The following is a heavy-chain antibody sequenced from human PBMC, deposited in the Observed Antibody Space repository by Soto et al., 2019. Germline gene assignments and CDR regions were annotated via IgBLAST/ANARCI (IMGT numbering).Heavy chain of an antibody. CDR1: GGSFSGYY. J-gene: IGHJ5*02. D-gene: IGHD2-8*01. CDR3: VSFAAEDIVLMVYAIKKNWLDP. Sequence: SETLSLTCAVYGGSFSGYYWSWIRQPPGKGLEWIGEINHSGSTNYNPSLKSRVTISVDTSKNQFSLKLSSVTAADTAVYYCVSFAAEDIVLMVYAIKKNWLDPWGQGTLVTLCS. CDR2: INHSGST. V-gene: IGHV4-34*01.